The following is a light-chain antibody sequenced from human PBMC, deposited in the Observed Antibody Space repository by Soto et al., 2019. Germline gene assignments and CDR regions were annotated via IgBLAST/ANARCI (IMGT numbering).Light chain of an antibody. Sequence: QSVLTQPPSVSAAPGQKVTISCSGSNSNIGNNYVFWYQQLPGTAPKLLIYDNNKRPSGIPDRFSDSKSGTSATLGITGLQTGDEADYYCGAWDGSLGAVVFGGGTKVTVL. CDR2: DNN. V-gene: IGLV1-51*01. CDR1: NSNIGNNY. CDR3: GAWDGSLGAVV. J-gene: IGLJ2*01.